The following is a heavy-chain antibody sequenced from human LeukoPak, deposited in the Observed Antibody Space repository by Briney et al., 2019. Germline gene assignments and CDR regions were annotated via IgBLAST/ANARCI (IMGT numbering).Heavy chain of an antibody. V-gene: IGHV3-7*01. J-gene: IGHJ4*02. CDR1: GFTFSNYW. CDR2: IKQDGSEK. CDR3: AGERGSHCSDY. Sequence: AGGSLRLSCAASGFTFSNYWMNWVRQAPGKGLEWVANIKQDGSEKYYVDSVKGRFTISRDNAKNSLYLQMNSLRAEDTAVYYCAGERGSHCSDYWGQGTLVTVSS. D-gene: IGHD2-21*02.